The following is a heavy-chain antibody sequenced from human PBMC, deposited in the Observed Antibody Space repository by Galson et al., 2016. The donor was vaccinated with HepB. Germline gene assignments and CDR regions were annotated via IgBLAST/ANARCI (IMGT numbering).Heavy chain of an antibody. J-gene: IGHJ6*02. Sequence: SETLSLTCTVSGDSLRTYYWNWIRQASGNKLEWIASIYYTGSTNYNPSLKSRVTISVDTSKNQFSLRVRSVTPADTAVYYWSRAIGFCSAGMCFSYYSGLDVGGQGTTVTVSS. CDR3: SRAIGFCSAGMCFSYYSGLDV. D-gene: IGHD2-15*01. CDR2: IYYTGST. V-gene: IGHV4-59*01. CDR1: GDSLRTYY.